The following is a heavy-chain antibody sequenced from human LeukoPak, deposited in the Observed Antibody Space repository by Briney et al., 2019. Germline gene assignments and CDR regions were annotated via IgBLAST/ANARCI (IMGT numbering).Heavy chain of an antibody. CDR1: GDSISTSNSY. V-gene: IGHV4-39*07. Sequence: TSETLSLTCTVSGDSISTSNSYWGWIRQPPGKGLEWIGSIYYSGNTYYNASLKSRVTISVDTSKNQFSLKLSSVTAADTAVYYCARGGPTYYDILTGYYNWFDPWGQGTLVTVSS. J-gene: IGHJ5*02. CDR2: IYYSGNT. CDR3: ARGGPTYYDILTGYYNWFDP. D-gene: IGHD3-9*01.